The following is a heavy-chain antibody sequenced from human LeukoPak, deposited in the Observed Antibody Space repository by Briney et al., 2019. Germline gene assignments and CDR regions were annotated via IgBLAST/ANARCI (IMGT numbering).Heavy chain of an antibody. J-gene: IGHJ6*02. CDR1: GGSISSYY. CDR3: ARHPYYYYGMDV. Sequence: PSETLSLTCTVSGGSISSYYWSWIRQPPGKGLEWIGYIYYSGSTNYNPSLKSRVTISVDTSKNQFPLKLSSVTAADTAVYYCARHPYYYYGMDVWGQGTTVTVSS. V-gene: IGHV4-59*08. CDR2: IYYSGST.